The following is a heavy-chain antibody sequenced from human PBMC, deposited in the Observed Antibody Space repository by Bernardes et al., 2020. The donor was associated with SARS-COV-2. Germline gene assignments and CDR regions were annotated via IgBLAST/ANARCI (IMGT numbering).Heavy chain of an antibody. D-gene: IGHD3-22*01. CDR1: GFTFSSYW. J-gene: IGHJ6*02. V-gene: IGHV3-74*01. Sequence: VGSLSLSCAASGFTFSSYWMHWVRQAPGKGLVWVSRINSDGSSTSYADSVKGRFTISRDNAKNTLYLQMNSLRAEDTAVYYCARDGYYYDSSGYYPPYYYYGMDVWGQGTTVTVSS. CDR2: INSDGSST. CDR3: ARDGYYYDSSGYYPPYYYYGMDV.